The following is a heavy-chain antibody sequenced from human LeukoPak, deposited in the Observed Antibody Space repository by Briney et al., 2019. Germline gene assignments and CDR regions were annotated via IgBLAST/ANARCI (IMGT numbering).Heavy chain of an antibody. J-gene: IGHJ4*02. Sequence: SETLSLTCTVSGVSMSNYYWSWIRQPPGKGLEWIGYIYYSGSTNYNPSLKSRVTISVGTSKNQFSLKLSSVTAADTAVYYCAREAVTFGGVIAAFDYWGQGTLVTVSS. V-gene: IGHV4-59*01. CDR3: AREAVTFGGVIAAFDY. D-gene: IGHD3-16*02. CDR2: IYYSGST. CDR1: GVSMSNYY.